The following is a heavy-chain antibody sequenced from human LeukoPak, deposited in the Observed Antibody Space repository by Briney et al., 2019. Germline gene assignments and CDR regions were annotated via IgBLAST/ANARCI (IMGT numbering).Heavy chain of an antibody. V-gene: IGHV4-34*01. CDR1: GGSFSGYY. Sequence: SETLSLTCAVYGGSFSGYYWSWIRQPPGKGLEWIGEINHSGSTNYNPSLKSRVTISVDTSKNQFSLKLSSVTAADTAVYYCARRRVYYDSSGYYYFDYWGQGTLVTVSS. CDR3: ARRRVYYDSSGYYYFDY. J-gene: IGHJ4*02. CDR2: INHSGST. D-gene: IGHD3-22*01.